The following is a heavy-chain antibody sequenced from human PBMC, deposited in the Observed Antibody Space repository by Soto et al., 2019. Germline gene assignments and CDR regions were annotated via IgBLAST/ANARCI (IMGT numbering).Heavy chain of an antibody. CDR3: AKGFTYNYDSSGYYTFNY. CDR2: ISYDGTNQ. Sequence: GGSLRLSCVASGFTFSDYGMHWVRQAPGKGLEWVAVISYDGTNQYYADSVKGRFTISRDNSKNTLYLQMNSLRAEDTAVYYCAKGFTYNYDSSGYYTFNYWGQGTLVTVSS. D-gene: IGHD3-22*01. CDR1: GFTFSDYG. J-gene: IGHJ4*02. V-gene: IGHV3-30*18.